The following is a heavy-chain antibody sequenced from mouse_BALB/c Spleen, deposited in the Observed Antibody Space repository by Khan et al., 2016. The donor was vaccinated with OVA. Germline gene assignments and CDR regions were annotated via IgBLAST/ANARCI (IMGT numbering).Heavy chain of an antibody. CDR1: GYTFTNYG. CDR2: INTDTGEP. CDR3: KRGATYYGSSSLDY. J-gene: IGHJ4*01. Sequence: QIQLVQSGPELKKPGETVKISCKASGYTFTNYGMNWVKKAPGKGLKWMGWINTDTGEPTYADDFKGRFAFPLETSATTTYLHIIDLKNETIDKSSCKRGATYYGSSSLDYWGQGTTVTVSS. V-gene: IGHV9-1*02. D-gene: IGHD2-10*01.